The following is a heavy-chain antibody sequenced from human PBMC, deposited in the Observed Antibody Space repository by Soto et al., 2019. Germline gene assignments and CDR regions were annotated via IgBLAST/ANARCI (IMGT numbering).Heavy chain of an antibody. CDR3: ARVWRRGWHFDL. V-gene: IGHV4-59*01. CDR1: GGSISSYY. J-gene: IGHJ2*01. Sequence: QVQLLESGPGLVKPSETLSLTCTVSGGSISSYYWSWIRQPPGKGLEWIGYVSDSGSSTYHPSLKRRVTISVDTSKNQYSLRLRSVTAADTGVYYCARVWRRGWHFDLWGRGTLVTVSS. D-gene: IGHD1-1*01. CDR2: VSDSGSS.